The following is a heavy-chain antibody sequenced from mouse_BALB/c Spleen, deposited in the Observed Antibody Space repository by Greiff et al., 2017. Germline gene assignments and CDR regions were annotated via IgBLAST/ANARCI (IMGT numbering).Heavy chain of an antibody. CDR1: GFTFSSYA. CDR3: ARDAPFAY. J-gene: IGHJ3*01. CDR2: ISSGGSYT. V-gene: IGHV5-9-4*01. Sequence: EVQGVESGGGLVKPGGSLKLSCAASGFTFSSYAMSWVRQSPEKRLEWVAEISSGGSYTYYPDTVTGRFTISRDNAKNTLYLEMSSLRSEDTAMYYCARDAPFAYWGQGTLVTVSA.